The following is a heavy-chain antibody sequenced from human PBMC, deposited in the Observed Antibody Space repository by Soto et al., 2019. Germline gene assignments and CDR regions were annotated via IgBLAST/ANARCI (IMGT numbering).Heavy chain of an antibody. D-gene: IGHD1-26*01. CDR3: AKAWVFDY. V-gene: IGHV3-23*01. J-gene: IGHJ4*02. Sequence: GGSLLLSCAASGFTFSSYTMSWVRQAPGKGLEWVSTISGSGSSTYSADSVKGRFTISRDNSKNTLYLQMNSLRVEDTAIYYCAKAWVFDYWGQGTLVTVSS. CDR2: ISGSGSST. CDR1: GFTFSSYT.